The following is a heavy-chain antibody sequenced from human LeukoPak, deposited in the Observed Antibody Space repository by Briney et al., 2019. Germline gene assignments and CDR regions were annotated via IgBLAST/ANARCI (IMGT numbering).Heavy chain of an antibody. J-gene: IGHJ1*01. CDR1: GGTFSSYA. CDR2: IIPIFGTA. V-gene: IGHV1-69*05. Sequence: GSSVKVSCKASGGTFSSYAISWVRQAPGQGLEWMGRIIPIFGTANYAQKFQGRVTITTDESTSTAYMELSSLRSEDTAEYYGARDVGANGLAHDKYFQHWGQGTLVTVSS. CDR3: ARDVGANGLAHDKYFQH. D-gene: IGHD1-26*01.